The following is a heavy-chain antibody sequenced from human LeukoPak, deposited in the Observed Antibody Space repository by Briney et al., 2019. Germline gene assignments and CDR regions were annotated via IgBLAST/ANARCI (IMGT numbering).Heavy chain of an antibody. CDR1: GGSFSGYY. J-gene: IGHJ3*02. V-gene: IGHV4-4*07. Sequence: SETLSLTCAVYGGSFSGYYWSWIRQPAGKGLEWIGRIYTSGSTNYNPSLKSRVTMSVDTSKNQFSLKLSSVTAADTAVYYCARDGRRVPAAPGLAFDIWGQGTMVTVSS. CDR3: ARDGRRVPAAPGLAFDI. D-gene: IGHD2-2*01. CDR2: IYTSGST.